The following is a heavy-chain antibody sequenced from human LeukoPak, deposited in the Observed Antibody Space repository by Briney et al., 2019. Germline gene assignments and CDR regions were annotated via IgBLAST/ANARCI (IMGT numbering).Heavy chain of an antibody. CDR3: ARDRGPVWGNYFDY. D-gene: IGHD3-16*01. J-gene: IGHJ4*02. CDR2: IHHSGST. V-gene: IGHV4-4*02. Sequence: PSGTLSLTCAVSGGSISTNNWWTWVRQPPGKGPEWIGEIHHSGSTYYNPSLKSRVTISVDTSKNQFSLKLSSVTAADTAVYYCARDRGPVWGNYFDYWGQGTLVTVSS. CDR1: GGSISTNNW.